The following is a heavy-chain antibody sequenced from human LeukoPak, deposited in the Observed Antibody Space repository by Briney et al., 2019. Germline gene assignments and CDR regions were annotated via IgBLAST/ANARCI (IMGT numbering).Heavy chain of an antibody. D-gene: IGHD2-2*01. CDR2: ISSSSSYI. CDR1: GFTFSNAW. J-gene: IGHJ4*02. V-gene: IGHV3-21*01. CDR3: ARDPEKIYCSSTSCYFDY. Sequence: GGSLRLSCAASGFTFSNAWMNWVRQAPGKGLEWVSSISSSSSYIYYADSVKGRFTVSRDNAKNSLYLQMNSLRAEDTAVYYCARDPEKIYCSSTSCYFDYWGQGTLVTVSS.